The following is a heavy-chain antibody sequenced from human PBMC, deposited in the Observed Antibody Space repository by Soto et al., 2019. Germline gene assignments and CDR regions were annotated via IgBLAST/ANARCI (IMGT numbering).Heavy chain of an antibody. CDR1: GGPISGGGYS. D-gene: IGHD1-26*01. CDR3: AREGSSGSYYFDS. J-gene: IGHJ4*02. V-gene: IGHV4-31*03. CDR2: IYYSGST. Sequence: KTSETLSLTCTVSGGPISGGGYSWNWIRQHPGKGLEWIGYIYYSGSTYYNPSLESRLTISVDTSKNQFSLDLNSVTAADTAVYYCAREGSSGSYYFDSWGQGTLVTVS.